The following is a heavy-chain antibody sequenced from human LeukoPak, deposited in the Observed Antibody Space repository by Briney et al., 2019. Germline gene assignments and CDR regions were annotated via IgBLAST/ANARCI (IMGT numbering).Heavy chain of an antibody. CDR3: ARGTGCTGGSCSYYGMDV. CDR1: GYTFSSYA. V-gene: IGHV1-3*01. D-gene: IGHD2-15*01. J-gene: IGHJ6*02. CDR2: INAGNGDT. Sequence: ASVKVSCKGSGYTFSSYAIHRVRQAPGQRLEWMGWINAGNGDTKYSQKFQGRVTFTRDTSATTAYMELSSLRSEDTAVYYCARGTGCTGGSCSYYGMDVWGQGTTVTVSS.